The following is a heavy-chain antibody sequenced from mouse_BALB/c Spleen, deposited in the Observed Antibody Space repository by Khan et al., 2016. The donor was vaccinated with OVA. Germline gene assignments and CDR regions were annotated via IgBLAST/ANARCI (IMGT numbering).Heavy chain of an antibody. J-gene: IGHJ3*01. V-gene: IGHV1-4*01. CDR1: GYTFTTYT. CDR2: IIPSNDYT. Sequence: QVQLKQSGAELARPGASVKMSCKASGYTFTTYTIHWVKQRPGQGLEWIGYIIPSNDYTNYNQKFKDRATLTAEKSSSTAYMQLSSLKSEDSAVNYCVREGAYYRSDGWFAYWGQGTLVTVSA. D-gene: IGHD2-14*01. CDR3: VREGAYYRSDGWFAY.